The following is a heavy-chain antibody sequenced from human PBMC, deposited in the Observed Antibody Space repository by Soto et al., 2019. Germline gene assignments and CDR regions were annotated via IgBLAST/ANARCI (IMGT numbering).Heavy chain of an antibody. D-gene: IGHD3-22*01. CDR3: ARGRAYYDNSGYYYVDH. CDR1: GSSITMDDYY. CDR2: IYHGGST. J-gene: IGHJ4*02. V-gene: IGHV4-30-4*01. Sequence: SETLSLTCTVSGSSITMDDYYCIWIRQSPGKGLEWIGYIYHGGSTYYNPSLESRISISVDTSKNQFSLKLNSVVAADTAIYYCARGRAYYDNSGYYYVDHWGQGALVTVSS.